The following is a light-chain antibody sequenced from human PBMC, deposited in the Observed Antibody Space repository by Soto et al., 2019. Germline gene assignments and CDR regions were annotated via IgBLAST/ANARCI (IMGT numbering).Light chain of an antibody. Sequence: QSALTQPASVSGSPGQSITISCTGTSSDVGGYNSVSWYQHHPGKAPKLMIYDVSNRPSGVSNRFSGSKSVNTASLTISGLQAEDEADYYCSSYTSSSTVVXGXGTKLTVL. CDR1: SSDVGGYNS. J-gene: IGLJ2*01. CDR2: DVS. CDR3: SSYTSSSTVV. V-gene: IGLV2-14*03.